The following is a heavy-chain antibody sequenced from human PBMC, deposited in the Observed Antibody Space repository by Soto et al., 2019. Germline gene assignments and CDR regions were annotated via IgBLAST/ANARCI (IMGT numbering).Heavy chain of an antibody. CDR3: ARLFPMATIIDY. Sequence: ASVKVSCKASGYTFTSYGXXWVRQAPGQGLEWMGCISAYNGNTNYAQKLQGRVTMTTDTSTSTAYMELRSLRSDDTAVYYCARLFPMATIIDYWGQGTLVTVSS. V-gene: IGHV1-18*01. CDR1: GYTFTSYG. D-gene: IGHD5-12*01. CDR2: ISAYNGNT. J-gene: IGHJ4*02.